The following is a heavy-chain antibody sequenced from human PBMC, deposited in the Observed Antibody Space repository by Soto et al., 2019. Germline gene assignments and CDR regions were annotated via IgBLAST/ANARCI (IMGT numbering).Heavy chain of an antibody. D-gene: IGHD2-8*01. V-gene: IGHV3-30*18. CDR3: AKDTLYPVVSYFYYGLDV. J-gene: IGHJ6*02. CDR1: GFVFADYG. CDR2: ISFDGTNK. Sequence: GGSLRLSCAASGFVFADYGVHWVRQAPGKGLEWVAVISFDGTNKFYADSVKGRFTISRDNSNNTLYLQMSSLRTEDTAVYYCAKDTLYPVVSYFYYGLDVWGQGTTVTVSS.